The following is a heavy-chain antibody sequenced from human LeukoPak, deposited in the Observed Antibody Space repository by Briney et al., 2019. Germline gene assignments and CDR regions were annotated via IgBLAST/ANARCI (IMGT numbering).Heavy chain of an antibody. CDR3: ARDRVLFTVTPLGY. J-gene: IGHJ4*02. V-gene: IGHV1-18*01. Sequence: GASVKVSCKASGYTFTSYGISWVRQAPGQRLEWMGWISAYNGNTNYAQKLQGRVTMTTDTSTSTAYMELRSLRSDDTAVYYCARDRVLFTVTPLGYWGQGTLVTVSS. D-gene: IGHD4-11*01. CDR2: ISAYNGNT. CDR1: GYTFTSYG.